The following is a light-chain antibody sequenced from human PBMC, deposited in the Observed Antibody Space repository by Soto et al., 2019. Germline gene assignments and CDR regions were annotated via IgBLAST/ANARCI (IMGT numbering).Light chain of an antibody. V-gene: IGLV2-14*03. CDR1: SSYVGVYYY. Sequence: QSALTQPASVSGSPGQSITISCTGTSSYVGVYYYVSWFQQHPGKAPKLMIYDVTKRPSGVSNRFSGSMSGNTASLTISGLRAEAEAQYYCCSYTSSNTIAMVFGGGTKLTVL. CDR3: CSYTSSNTIAMV. CDR2: DVT. J-gene: IGLJ2*01.